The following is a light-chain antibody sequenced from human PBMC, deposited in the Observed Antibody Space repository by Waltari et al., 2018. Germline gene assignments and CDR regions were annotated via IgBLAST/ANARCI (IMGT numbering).Light chain of an antibody. CDR2: DVS. CDR1: SSDVGGYNY. V-gene: IGLV2-11*01. Sequence: QSALTQPRSVSGSPGQSVTISCTGTSSDVGGYNYVPWYQQYPGKAPRVVIYDVSKRPSGVPDRFSGSKSGNTASLTISGLQAEDEADYYCCSYAGAYTFVFGTGTKVTVL. CDR3: CSYAGAYTFV. J-gene: IGLJ1*01.